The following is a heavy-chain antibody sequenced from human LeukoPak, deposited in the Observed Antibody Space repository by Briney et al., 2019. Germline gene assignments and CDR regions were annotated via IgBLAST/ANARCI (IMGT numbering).Heavy chain of an antibody. CDR3: AKDLPMMYDRSGPDA. D-gene: IGHD3-22*01. CDR2: ISYDGSNK. V-gene: IGHV3-30*18. Sequence: GGSLRLSCAASGFTFSSYGMHWVRQAPGKGLEWVAVISYDGSNKYYADSVKGRFTISRDNSKNTLYLQMNSLRAEDTAVYYWAKDLPMMYDRSGPDAWGQGTLVTVSS. CDR1: GFTFSSYG. J-gene: IGHJ5*02.